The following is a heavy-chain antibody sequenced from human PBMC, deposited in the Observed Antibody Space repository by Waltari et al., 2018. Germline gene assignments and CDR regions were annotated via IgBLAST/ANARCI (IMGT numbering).Heavy chain of an antibody. D-gene: IGHD2-2*01. V-gene: IGHV3-74*01. CDR3: AREGETSPGTWYFDL. Sequence: EVQLVESGGRLVPPGGSLRISCAVSGFTFSNSWMHWVRQAPGKGLVWVSRINKDGSSISYADSVEGRFTISRENAKNSLYLQMNSLRAEDTAVYYCAREGETSPGTWYFDLWGRGTLVTVSS. CDR2: INKDGSSI. J-gene: IGHJ2*01. CDR1: GFTFSNSW.